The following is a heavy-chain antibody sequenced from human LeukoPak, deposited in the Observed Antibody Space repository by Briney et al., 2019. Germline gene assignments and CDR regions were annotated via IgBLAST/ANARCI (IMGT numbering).Heavy chain of an antibody. J-gene: IGHJ6*03. CDR3: ARGSDSSGWLDYYMDV. V-gene: IGHV3-21*01. CDR2: ISSSSSYI. Sequence: GGSLRLSCAASGFTFSSYEMNWVRQAPGKGLEWVSSISSSSSYIYYADSVKGRFTISRDNAKNSLYLQMNSLRAEDTAVYYCARGSDSSGWLDYYMDVWGKGTTVTISS. D-gene: IGHD6-19*01. CDR1: GFTFSSYE.